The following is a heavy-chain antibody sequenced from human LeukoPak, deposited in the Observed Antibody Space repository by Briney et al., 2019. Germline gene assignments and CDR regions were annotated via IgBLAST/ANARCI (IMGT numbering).Heavy chain of an antibody. J-gene: IGHJ4*02. CDR2: FNPENGNT. V-gene: IGHV1-18*01. D-gene: IGHD3-22*01. Sequence: ASVKVSCKASGYSFVGYGITWVRQAPGQGLEWMGWFNPENGNTNYAQKVQGRVTMTADTSTSTSYMELRSLRSDDTAVYYCARINMIGNYHLDYWGQGTLVTVSS. CDR3: ARINMIGNYHLDY. CDR1: GYSFVGYG.